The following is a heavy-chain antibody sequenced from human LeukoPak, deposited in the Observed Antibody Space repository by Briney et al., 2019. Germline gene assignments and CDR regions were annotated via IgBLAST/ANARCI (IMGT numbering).Heavy chain of an antibody. CDR2: ISAYNGNT. CDR3: ARQGGITVFGMAQPGGAFDI. V-gene: IGHV1-18*01. Sequence: PGASVKVSCKASGYTFTSYGISWVRQAPGQGLEWMGWISAYNGNTNYAQKLQGRVTMTTDTSTSTAYMELSSLRSEDTAVYYCARQGGITVFGMAQPGGAFDIWGQGTMVTVSS. D-gene: IGHD3-3*01. CDR1: GYTFTSYG. J-gene: IGHJ3*02.